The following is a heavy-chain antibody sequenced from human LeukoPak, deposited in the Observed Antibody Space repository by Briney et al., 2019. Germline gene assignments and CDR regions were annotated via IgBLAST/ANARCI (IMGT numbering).Heavy chain of an antibody. CDR1: GFSFSSYA. V-gene: IGHV3-23*01. CDR2: ISDGGGRT. J-gene: IGHJ4*02. Sequence: PGGSLRLSCAASGFSFSSYAVSWVRQAPGKGLEWVSGISDGGGRTYYADPVKGRFTISRDDSKNTLYLQMNSLRAEDTAVYYCAKVQLGIGVDYWGQGTLVTVSS. CDR3: AKVQLGIGVDY. D-gene: IGHD7-27*01.